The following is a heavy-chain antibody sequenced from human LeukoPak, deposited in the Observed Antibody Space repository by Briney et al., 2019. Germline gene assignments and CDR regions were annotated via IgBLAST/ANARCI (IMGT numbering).Heavy chain of an antibody. D-gene: IGHD6-19*01. CDR1: GFTFSSYA. Sequence: GGSLRLSCAASGFTFSSYAMSWVPQAPGKGLEWVSAISGSGGSTYYADSVKSRFTISRDNSKNTLYLQMNSLRAEDTAVYYCAKDRTGYSSGWYEDYFDYWGQGTLVTVSS. CDR2: ISGSGGST. V-gene: IGHV3-23*01. CDR3: AKDRTGYSSGWYEDYFDY. J-gene: IGHJ4*02.